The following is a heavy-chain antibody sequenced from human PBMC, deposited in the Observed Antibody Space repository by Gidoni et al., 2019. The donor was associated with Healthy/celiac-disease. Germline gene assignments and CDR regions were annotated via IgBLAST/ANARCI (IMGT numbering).Heavy chain of an antibody. CDR3: ARLVVVAATRLFDY. CDR2: ISSSSSYI. CDR1: GFPFSSYS. D-gene: IGHD2-15*01. V-gene: IGHV3-21*01. J-gene: IGHJ4*02. Sequence: EVQLVESGGGLVKPGGSLRLSCAACGFPFSSYSMTGVRQAPGKGLEWVSSISSSSSYIYYADSVKGRFTISRDNAKNSLYLQMNSLRAEDTAVYYCARLVVVAATRLFDYWGQGTLVTVSS.